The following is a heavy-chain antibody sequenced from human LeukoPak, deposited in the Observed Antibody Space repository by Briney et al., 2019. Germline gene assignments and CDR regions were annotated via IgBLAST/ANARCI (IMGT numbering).Heavy chain of an antibody. CDR1: GFAFNSYA. V-gene: IGHV3-23*01. J-gene: IGHJ4*02. CDR2: ITSGGDT. CDR3: TKCAAGGGSCYGWY. D-gene: IGHD2-15*01. Sequence: PGGPLRLSCAASGFAFNSYAMTWVRQAPGKGLEWVSAITSGGDTYYADSVKGRFTISRDNSKNTLYLQMSNLGAEDTAVYYCTKCAAGGGSCYGWYWGQGTLVTVSS.